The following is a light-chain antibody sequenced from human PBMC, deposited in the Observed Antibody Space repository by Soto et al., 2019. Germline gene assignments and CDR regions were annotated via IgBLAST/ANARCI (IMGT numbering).Light chain of an antibody. CDR1: QTVNTN. CDR3: QQRSGWPET. V-gene: IGKV3-11*01. CDR2: DTS. J-gene: IGKJ2*01. Sequence: VMTQARATLCLSPGERGTLSCRASQTVNTNIAWYQQKPGQAPRLLMFDTSNRATGVPVRFSGSGSGTAFTLTISRLEPEDFAVYYCQQRSGWPETFGQGTKVDIK.